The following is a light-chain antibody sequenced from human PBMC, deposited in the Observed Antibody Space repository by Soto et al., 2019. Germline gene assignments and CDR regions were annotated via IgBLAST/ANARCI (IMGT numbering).Light chain of an antibody. CDR2: EGT. CDR1: SSDVVTYNL. CDR3: YSFAGSTTFHYV. V-gene: IGLV2-23*03. Sequence: QSALTQPGSVSGSPGQSISISCTGTSSDVVTYNLVSWYQQHPGKAPTVLIYEGTKRPSGVSNRFSGSKSGNTASLTISGIQTADEADYYCYSFAGSTTFHYVFGHGTKVTVL. J-gene: IGLJ1*01.